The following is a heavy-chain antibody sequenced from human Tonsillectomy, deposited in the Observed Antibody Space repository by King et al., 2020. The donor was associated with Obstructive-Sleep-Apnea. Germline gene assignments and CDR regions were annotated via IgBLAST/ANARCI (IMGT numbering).Heavy chain of an antibody. CDR2: VKSNTDAAT. V-gene: IGHV3-15*01. J-gene: IGHJ6*02. CDR1: GFTFSSVW. Sequence: QLVQSGGGLVKPGESLRLSCAASGFTFSSVWMNWVRQAPGKGLEWVGRVKSNTDAATDYAEPVEGRITISRDDSKNTVYLQMNSLKTEDKAGYYCKTQKPEYYYVLSGYYLTKTGYDMDVWSQGTTVSVSS. D-gene: IGHD3-3*01. CDR3: KTQKPEYYYVLSGYYLTKTGYDMDV.